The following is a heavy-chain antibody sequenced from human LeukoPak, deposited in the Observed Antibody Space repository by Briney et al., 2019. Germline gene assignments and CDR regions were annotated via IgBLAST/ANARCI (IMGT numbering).Heavy chain of an antibody. CDR3: AREVTTGTLFDY. D-gene: IGHD1-14*01. J-gene: IGHJ4*02. Sequence: PGGSLRLSCAASGFTFSSYWMSWVRQAPGKGLECVANIKQDGSEKYYVDSVKGRSTISRDNAKNSLYVQMNSLRAEDTAVYYCAREVTTGTLFDYRGQGTLVTVSS. CDR2: IKQDGSEK. V-gene: IGHV3-7*01. CDR1: GFTFSSYW.